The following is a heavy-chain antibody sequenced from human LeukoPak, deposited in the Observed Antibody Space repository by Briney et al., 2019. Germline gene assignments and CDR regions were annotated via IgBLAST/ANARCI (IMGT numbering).Heavy chain of an antibody. Sequence: TGGSLRLSCAAAGFTFSSYGMHWVRQAPGKGLEWVAFIRYDGSNKYYADSVKGRLTISRDNSKNTLYLQMNSLRAEDTAVYYCAKGGGGSSSNYFDYWGQGTLVTVSS. CDR1: GFTFSSYG. D-gene: IGHD6-6*01. J-gene: IGHJ4*02. V-gene: IGHV3-30*02. CDR3: AKGGGGSSSNYFDY. CDR2: IRYDGSNK.